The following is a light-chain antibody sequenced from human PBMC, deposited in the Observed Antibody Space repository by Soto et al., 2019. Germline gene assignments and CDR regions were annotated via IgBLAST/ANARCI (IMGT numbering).Light chain of an antibody. J-gene: IGKJ2*01. CDR2: WAS. V-gene: IGKV4-1*01. CDR3: QQYDTSPPLYT. CDR1: QSVLYSSNNKNS. Sequence: DIVMTQSPDSLAVSLGERATINCKSSQSVLYSSNNKNSLAWFQQKPGQPPKLLIYWASTRESGVPDRFSGNGSGTDFTLTISSLQAEDVAVYYCQQYDTSPPLYTFGQGTRLEIK.